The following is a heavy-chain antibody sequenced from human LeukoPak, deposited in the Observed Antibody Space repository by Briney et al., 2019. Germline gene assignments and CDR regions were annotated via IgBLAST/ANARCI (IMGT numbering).Heavy chain of an antibody. D-gene: IGHD2-2*01. CDR2: IYYSGST. CDR3: VCFSFDYYYYYYMDV. Sequence: SETLSLTCTVSGGSISSGDYYWSWFRQPPGKGLEWIGYIYYSGSTYYNPSLKSRVTISVDTSKNQFSLKLSSVTAADTAVYYCVCFSFDYYYYYYMDVWGKGTTVTVSS. V-gene: IGHV4-30-4*08. CDR1: GGSISSGDYY. J-gene: IGHJ6*03.